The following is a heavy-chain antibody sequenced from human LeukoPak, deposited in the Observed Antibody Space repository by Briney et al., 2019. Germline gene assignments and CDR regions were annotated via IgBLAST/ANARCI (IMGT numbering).Heavy chain of an antibody. CDR1: GFTFRSFW. V-gene: IGHV3-7*01. CDR2: INQDGSEK. Sequence: GGSLRLSCAASGFTFRSFWMTWVRQAPGKGLEWVANINQDGSEKSSVDSVKGRFTISRDNAKNSLYLQVNSLRAEDTAVYYCARGQQVAFWGQGTLVTVSS. CDR3: ARGQQVAF. D-gene: IGHD6-13*01. J-gene: IGHJ4*02.